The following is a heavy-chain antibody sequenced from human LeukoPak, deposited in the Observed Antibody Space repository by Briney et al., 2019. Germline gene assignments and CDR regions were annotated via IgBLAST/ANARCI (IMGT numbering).Heavy chain of an antibody. D-gene: IGHD2-15*01. J-gene: IGHJ4*02. V-gene: IGHV3-74*01. CDR3: ASVVGPIY. CDR2: INSDGTTT. CDR1: GFTFSSYW. Sequence: GGSLRLSCAASGFTFSSYWMHCVRRAPGKGLVWVSRINSDGTTTSYADSVKGRFTVSRDNAKNTLYLLMDSLRAEDTAVYYCASVVGPIYWGRGTRVTVSS.